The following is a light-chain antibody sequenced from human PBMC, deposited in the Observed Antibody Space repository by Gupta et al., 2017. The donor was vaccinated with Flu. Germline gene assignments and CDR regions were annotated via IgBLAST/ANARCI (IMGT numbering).Light chain of an antibody. J-gene: IGKJ1*01. Sequence: DIQMTQSPSTLSASVGDRVTITCRASQSISSWLAWYQQKPGKAPKLLIYKASSLEGGVPSRFSGSGPGTEFTLTISSLQPDDFATYYCQQYNSYPWTFGQGTKVEIK. CDR2: KAS. V-gene: IGKV1-5*03. CDR1: QSISSW. CDR3: QQYNSYPWT.